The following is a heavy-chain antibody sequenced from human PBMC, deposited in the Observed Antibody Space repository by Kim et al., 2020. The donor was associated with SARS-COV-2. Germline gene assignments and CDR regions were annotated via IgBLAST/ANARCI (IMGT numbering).Heavy chain of an antibody. D-gene: IGHD6-13*01. J-gene: IGHJ6*02. V-gene: IGHV4-38-2*02. CDR2: IYYGGRT. CDR1: GYSISSGYY. Sequence: SETLSLTCTVSGYSISSGYYWGWIRQPPGKGLEWIGSIYYGGRTYSNPSLKSRITISVDTSKNQFSLKLSSVTAADTAGYYCARDSIAAAGPYGMDVWGQGTTFTVSS. CDR3: ARDSIAAAGPYGMDV.